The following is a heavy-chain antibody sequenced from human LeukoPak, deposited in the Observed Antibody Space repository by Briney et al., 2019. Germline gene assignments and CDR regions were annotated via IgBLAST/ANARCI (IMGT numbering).Heavy chain of an antibody. Sequence: ASVRVSCKTTRFTFSNSAIQWVRQAPGQGLEWMGWISAYNGNTNYAQKLQGRVTMTTDTSTSTAYMELRSLRSDDTAVYYCAVESNYYDSSGYPYFDYWGQGTLVTVSS. CDR1: RFTFSNSA. D-gene: IGHD3-22*01. J-gene: IGHJ4*02. V-gene: IGHV1-18*01. CDR3: AVESNYYDSSGYPYFDY. CDR2: ISAYNGNT.